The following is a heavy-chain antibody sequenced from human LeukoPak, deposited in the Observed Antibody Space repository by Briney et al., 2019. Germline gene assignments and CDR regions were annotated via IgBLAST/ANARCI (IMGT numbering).Heavy chain of an antibody. CDR3: ARVRDGYNRNWAY. CDR1: GGSISSSIYY. Sequence: TSETLSLTCTVSGGSISSSIYYWGWFRQPPGKGLEWIGSIYYNVATYYNSSLKSRVTISVDTSKNHLSLKLSSVTAADTAVYYCARVRDGYNRNWAYWGQGTLVTVPS. D-gene: IGHD5-24*01. J-gene: IGHJ4*02. V-gene: IGHV4-39*02. CDR2: IYYNVAT.